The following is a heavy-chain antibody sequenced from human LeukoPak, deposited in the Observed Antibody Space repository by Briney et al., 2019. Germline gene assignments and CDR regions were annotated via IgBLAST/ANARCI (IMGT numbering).Heavy chain of an antibody. D-gene: IGHD4-17*01. CDR3: AREDPQTTVPEGMDV. Sequence: PSETLSLTCTVSGGSISHYYWSWIRQSPGKGREWIGYIYYSGTTNYNPSLESRVTISVDTSRNQFSLQLRSVTAADTAVYYCAREDPQTTVPEGMDVWGQGTTVIVSS. CDR2: IYYSGTT. V-gene: IGHV4-59*01. J-gene: IGHJ6*02. CDR1: GGSISHYY.